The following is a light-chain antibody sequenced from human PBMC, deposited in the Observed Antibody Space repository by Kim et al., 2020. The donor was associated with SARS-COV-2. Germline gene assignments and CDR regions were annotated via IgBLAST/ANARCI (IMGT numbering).Light chain of an antibody. CDR1: RSNIGNNY. J-gene: IGLJ1*01. CDR3: AAWDDSLGGFYV. CDR2: RNN. Sequence: QSVLTQPPSTSGTPGQRVTISCSGSRSNIGNNYVYWYQHLPGTAPKLLIYRNNRRPSGVPDRFSGSKSGTSVSLAISGLRSEDEADYYCAAWDDSLGGFYVFGTGTKVTVL. V-gene: IGLV1-47*01.